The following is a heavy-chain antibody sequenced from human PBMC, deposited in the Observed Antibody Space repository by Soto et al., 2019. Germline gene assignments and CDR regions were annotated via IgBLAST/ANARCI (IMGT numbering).Heavy chain of an antibody. CDR3: ARDYGRYVGYGGNSGGRWFDP. V-gene: IGHV1-18*01. D-gene: IGHD4-17*01. J-gene: IGHJ5*02. CDR1: GYTFTNYG. Sequence: QVQLVQSGAEVKKPGASVKVSCKASGYTFTNYGISWVRQAPGQGLEWMGWISAYNGNTNYAQKLQGRVTMTTDTSTSTAYMELRSLRSDDTAVYYCARDYGRYVGYGGNSGGRWFDPWGQGTLVTVSS. CDR2: ISAYNGNT.